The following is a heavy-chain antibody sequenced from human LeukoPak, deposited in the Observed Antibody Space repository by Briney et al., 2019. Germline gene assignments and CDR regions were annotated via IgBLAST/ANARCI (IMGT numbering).Heavy chain of an antibody. D-gene: IGHD3-3*01. CDR1: GFAFSTYD. J-gene: IGHJ6*03. Sequence: PGGSLRLSCATSGFAFSTYDINWVRQAPGKGLEWLSYISTTGVIHYADSVKGRFTISRDNAKNSLYLQLNSLRAEDTAVYYCARNPPPPMVTFGVGNHYYYMDVWGKGTTVTVSS. CDR2: ISTTGVI. CDR3: ARNPPPPMVTFGVGNHYYYMDV. V-gene: IGHV3-48*03.